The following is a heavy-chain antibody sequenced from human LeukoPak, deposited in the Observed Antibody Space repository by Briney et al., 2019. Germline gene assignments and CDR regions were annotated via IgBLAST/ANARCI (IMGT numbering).Heavy chain of an antibody. D-gene: IGHD3-10*01. Sequence: GGSLRLSCAASGFTFSGYGMHWVRQAPGKGLEWVAFIHYDGARSCYADSVKGRFTISRDNSRNTLYLQMNSLRPEDTAVYYCAKAIWVAATSSWFCLDYRGQGTLVTVSS. CDR3: AKAIWVAATSSWFCLDY. V-gene: IGHV3-30*02. J-gene: IGHJ4*02. CDR1: GFTFSGYG. CDR2: IHYDGARS.